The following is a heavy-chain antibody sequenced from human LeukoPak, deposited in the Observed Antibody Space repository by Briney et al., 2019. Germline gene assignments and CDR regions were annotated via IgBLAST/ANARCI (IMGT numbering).Heavy chain of an antibody. CDR2: ISGSGGST. D-gene: IGHD4-11*01. CDR1: GFTFSGYA. CDR3: AKGGVYTVTTQQH. J-gene: IGHJ1*01. V-gene: IGHV3-23*01. Sequence: PGGSLRLSCAASGFTFSGYAMSWVRQAPGKGLEWVSAISGSGGSTYYADSVKGRFPISRDNSKNTLYLQMNSLRAEDTAVYYCAKGGVYTVTTQQHWGQGTLVTVSS.